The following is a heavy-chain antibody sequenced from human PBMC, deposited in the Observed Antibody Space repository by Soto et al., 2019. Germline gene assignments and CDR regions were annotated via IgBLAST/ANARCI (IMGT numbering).Heavy chain of an antibody. CDR1: GFTFDDYA. CDR2: ISWNSGSI. V-gene: IGHV3-9*01. D-gene: IGHD2-8*01. CDR3: AVSRPTGVYDS. J-gene: IGHJ4*02. Sequence: GGSLRLSCAASGFTFDDYAMHWVRQAPGKGLEWVSGISWNSGSIGYADSVKGRFTISRDNAKNSLYLQMDALRVEDTAVYYCAVSRPTGVYDSWGLGTLVTVSS.